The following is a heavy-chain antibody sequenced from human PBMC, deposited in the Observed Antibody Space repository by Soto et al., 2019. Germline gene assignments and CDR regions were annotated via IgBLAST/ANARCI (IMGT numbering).Heavy chain of an antibody. Sequence: QVQLVESGGGVVQPGRSLRLSCAASGFTFRSYAMHWVRQAPGKGLECVAVISYDGSNKFYRDSVKGRFTISRDNSKNTLYLQINSLRYEDTAVYYCARGDREDIAVVVGARPGEYGVDVWGPGPTVTVSS. J-gene: IGHJ6*02. CDR3: ARGDREDIAVVVGARPGEYGVDV. CDR1: GFTFRSYA. CDR2: ISYDGSNK. V-gene: IGHV3-30-3*01. D-gene: IGHD2-15*01.